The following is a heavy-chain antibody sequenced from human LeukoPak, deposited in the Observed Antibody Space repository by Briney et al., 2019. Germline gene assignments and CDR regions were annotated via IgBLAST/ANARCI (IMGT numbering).Heavy chain of an antibody. Sequence: GGSLRLSCAASGFTVSSNYMSWVRQAPGKGLEWVSVTYSGGSTYYADSVKGRFTISRHNSKNTLYLQMNSLRAEDTAVYYCAREAGYSYGHGWYYFDYWGQGTLVTVSS. V-gene: IGHV3-53*04. CDR2: TYSGGST. D-gene: IGHD5-18*01. CDR3: AREAGYSYGHGWYYFDY. J-gene: IGHJ4*02. CDR1: GFTVSSNY.